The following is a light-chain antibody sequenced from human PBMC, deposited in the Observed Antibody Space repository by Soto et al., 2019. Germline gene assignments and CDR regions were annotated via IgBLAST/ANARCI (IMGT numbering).Light chain of an antibody. J-gene: IGLJ2*01. CDR1: SSNIGNNY. Sequence: QLVLTQPPSASGTPGQRVTISCSGSSSNIGNNYVHWYQQLPGAAPRLLIYRSNQRPSGIPDRFSGSKSGTSGSLAISGLRSEDESDYYCAAWDDSLRGPVFGGGTKLTVL. V-gene: IGLV1-47*01. CDR2: RSN. CDR3: AAWDDSLRGPV.